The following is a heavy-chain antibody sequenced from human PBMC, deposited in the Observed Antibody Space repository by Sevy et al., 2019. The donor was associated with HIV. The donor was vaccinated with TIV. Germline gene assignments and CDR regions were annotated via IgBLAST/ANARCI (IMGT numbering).Heavy chain of an antibody. CDR3: VGGADYDDSSGANCDY. D-gene: IGHD3-22*01. V-gene: IGHV3-33*01. CDR1: GFTFSKYG. J-gene: IGHJ4*02. CDR2: IWYDGSNK. Sequence: GGSLTLSCAASGFTFSKYGMHWVRQAPGKGLEWVALIWYDGSNKYYADSVKGRFSIFRDNSKNTLYLQMNNLRTEDTAVYYWVGGADYDDSSGANCDYWGQGTLVTVSS.